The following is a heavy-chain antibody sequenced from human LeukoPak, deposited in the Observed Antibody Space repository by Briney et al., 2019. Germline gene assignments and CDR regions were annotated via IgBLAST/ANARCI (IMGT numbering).Heavy chain of an antibody. D-gene: IGHD5-24*01. CDR3: AKGGAATMRDGYNYYYYYMEV. CDR2: ISGRGGDT. CDR1: AITFISHA. V-gene: IGHV3-23*01. J-gene: IGHJ6*03. Sequence: PGGALRHSCAASAITFISHARSWVRQAPGKGVEWVSLISGRGGDTYSRDYVKGSLTISRDNSTNRLYLQMNSLSPEDKAVYYCAKGGAATMRDGYNYYYYYMEVWGRGTTVTVSS.